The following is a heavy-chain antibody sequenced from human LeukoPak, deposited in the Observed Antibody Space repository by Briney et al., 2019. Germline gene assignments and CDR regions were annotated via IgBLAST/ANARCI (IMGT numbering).Heavy chain of an antibody. D-gene: IGHD2-15*01. CDR3: AREGYWIDEYTGDAFDI. CDR1: GGSISSYY. CDR2: IYTSGST. V-gene: IGHV4-4*07. Sequence: PSETLSLTCTVSGGSISSYYWSWIRQPAGKGLEWIGRIYTSGSTNYNPSLKSRVTMSVDTSKNQFSLKLSSVTAADTAVYYCAREGYWIDEYTGDAFDIWGQGTVVTVSS. J-gene: IGHJ3*02.